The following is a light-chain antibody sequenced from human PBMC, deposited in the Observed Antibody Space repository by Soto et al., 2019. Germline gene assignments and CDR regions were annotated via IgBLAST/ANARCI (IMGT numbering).Light chain of an antibody. CDR2: EVS. CDR3: SSHSATSPYV. CDR1: SNDVGGYNY. V-gene: IGLV2-14*01. J-gene: IGLJ1*01. Sequence: QSALTQPASVSGSPGQSITISCTGTSNDVGGYNYVSWYQQQPGKAPKLIIYEVSHRPSGISNRFSGSKSGNTASLTISGLHVEGEADYYCSSHSATSPYVFGTGTKVTVL.